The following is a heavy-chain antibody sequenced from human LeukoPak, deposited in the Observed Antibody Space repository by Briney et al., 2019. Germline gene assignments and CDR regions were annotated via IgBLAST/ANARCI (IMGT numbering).Heavy chain of an antibody. CDR1: GGSVSTGSYY. J-gene: IGHJ4*02. CDR3: ARRGYEYGHFDY. Sequence: SETLSLTCTVSGGSVSTGSYYWSWIRQPPGKGLEWIGYIYYSGSTNYNPSLKSRVTISVDTSKNQFSLKLSSVTAADTAVYYCARRGYEYGHFDYWGQGTLVTVSS. V-gene: IGHV4-61*01. CDR2: IYYSGST. D-gene: IGHD2/OR15-2a*01.